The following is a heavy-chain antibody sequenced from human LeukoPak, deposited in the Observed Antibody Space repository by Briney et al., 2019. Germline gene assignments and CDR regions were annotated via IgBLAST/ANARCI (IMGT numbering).Heavy chain of an antibody. D-gene: IGHD3-10*01. CDR1: GGSISSSGYY. Sequence: KPSETLSLTCTVSGGSISSSGYYWGWLRQPPGKGLEWLGSIYYSGSTYYNPSLKSRVTISRDTSKNRFSLNLYSVTAADTAVYYCARVIRGVIQPYYFDYWGQGTLVTVSS. J-gene: IGHJ4*02. V-gene: IGHV4-39*01. CDR2: IYYSGST. CDR3: ARVIRGVIQPYYFDY.